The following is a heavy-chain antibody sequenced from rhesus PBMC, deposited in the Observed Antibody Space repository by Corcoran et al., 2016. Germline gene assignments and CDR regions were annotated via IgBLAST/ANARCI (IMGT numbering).Heavy chain of an antibody. CDR2: INSGGGNT. D-gene: IGHD3-9*01. CDR3: AKAEDDYGYYYTADYFDY. Sequence: EVQLVETGGGLVQPGGSLKLSCAASGFTFSSYGMSWVRQAPGKGLEWVSAINSGGGNTYYAHSVKRRFTISRDNSKNTLSLQMNSLRAEDTAVYYCAKAEDDYGYYYTADYFDYWGQGVLVTVSS. CDR1: GFTFSSYG. V-gene: IGHV3S5*01. J-gene: IGHJ4*01.